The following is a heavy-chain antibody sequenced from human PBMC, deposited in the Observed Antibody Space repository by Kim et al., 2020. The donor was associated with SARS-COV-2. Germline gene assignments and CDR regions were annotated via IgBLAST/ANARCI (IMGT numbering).Heavy chain of an antibody. Sequence: SETLSLTCTVSGGSISSYYWSWIRQPPGKGLEWIGYIYYSGSTNYNPSLKSRVTISVDTSKNQFSLKLSSVTAADTAVYYCARVDIGFWSGSRGGSYNFDYWGQRALVTVSS. V-gene: IGHV4-59*01. CDR3: ARVDIGFWSGSRGGSYNFDY. J-gene: IGHJ4*02. CDR2: IYYSGST. D-gene: IGHD3-3*01. CDR1: GGSISSYY.